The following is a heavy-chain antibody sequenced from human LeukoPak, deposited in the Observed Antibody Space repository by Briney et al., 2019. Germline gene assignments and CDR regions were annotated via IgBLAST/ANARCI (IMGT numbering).Heavy chain of an antibody. V-gene: IGHV4-61*09. CDR1: GDSINSGGYY. CDR2: IYSSGST. D-gene: IGHD3-22*01. J-gene: IGHJ3*02. CDR3: ARDDVYDSSGFGAFDI. Sequence: SQTLSLTCTVSGDSINSGGYYWSWIRQPAGKGLEWIGHIYSSGSTNYNPSLKSRVTISVDTSKYQFSLKLSSVTAAGTAVYYCARDDVYDSSGFGAFDIWGQGTMVTVSS.